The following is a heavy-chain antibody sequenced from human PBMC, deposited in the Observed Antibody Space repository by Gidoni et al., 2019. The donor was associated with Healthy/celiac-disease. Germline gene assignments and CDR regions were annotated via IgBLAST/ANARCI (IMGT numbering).Heavy chain of an antibody. Sequence: QVQLVQSGAEVKKPGASVKVSCKASGYTFTSYAMHWVRQAPGQRLEWRGWINAGNGNTKYSQKFQGRVTITRDTSASTAYMELSSLSSEDTAVYYCARPSGSYHGFDYWGQGTLVTVSS. J-gene: IGHJ4*02. CDR1: GYTFTSYA. CDR3: ARPSGSYHGFDY. V-gene: IGHV1-3*01. D-gene: IGHD1-26*01. CDR2: INAGNGNT.